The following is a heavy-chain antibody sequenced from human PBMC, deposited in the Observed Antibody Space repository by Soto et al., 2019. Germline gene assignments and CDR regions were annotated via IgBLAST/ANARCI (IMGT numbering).Heavy chain of an antibody. Sequence: QVQLVQSGAEVKKPGASVKVSCKASGYTFTSYAMHWVRQAPGQRLEWMGWINAGNGNTKYSQKFQGRVTITRDTSASTAYMELSSLRSEDTAVYYCAREGDIVLMVYARYYYDYYMDVWGKGTTVTVSS. CDR2: INAGNGNT. CDR3: AREGDIVLMVYARYYYDYYMDV. CDR1: GYTFTSYA. V-gene: IGHV1-3*01. J-gene: IGHJ6*03. D-gene: IGHD2-8*01.